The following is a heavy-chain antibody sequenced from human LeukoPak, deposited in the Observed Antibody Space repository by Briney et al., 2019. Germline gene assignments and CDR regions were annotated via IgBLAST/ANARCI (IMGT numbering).Heavy chain of an antibody. CDR2: IKSKSDGGTT. CDR1: GFTFSNAW. D-gene: IGHD1-14*01. J-gene: IGHJ4*02. V-gene: IGHV3-15*05. Sequence: PGGSLRLSCAASGFTFSNAWMSWVRQAPGKGLEWVGRIKSKSDGGTTDYAAPVKGRFTISRDDSKNTLNLQMSSLKTEDTAVYYCTTDWPVLTDYWGRGTLVTVSS. CDR3: TTDWPVLTDY.